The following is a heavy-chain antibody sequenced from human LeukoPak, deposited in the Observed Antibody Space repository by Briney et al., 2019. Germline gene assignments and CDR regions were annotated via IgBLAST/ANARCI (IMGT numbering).Heavy chain of an antibody. V-gene: IGHV3-48*04. J-gene: IGHJ3*02. CDR2: ISSSGSTI. D-gene: IGHD2/OR15-2a*01. Sequence: GGSLRLSCAASGFTFSSYRMNWVRQAPGKGLEWVSYISSSGSTIYYADSVKGRFTISRDNAKNSLYLQMNSLRAEDTAVYYCARPIVDAFDIWGQGTMVTVSS. CDR1: GFTFSSYR. CDR3: ARPIVDAFDI.